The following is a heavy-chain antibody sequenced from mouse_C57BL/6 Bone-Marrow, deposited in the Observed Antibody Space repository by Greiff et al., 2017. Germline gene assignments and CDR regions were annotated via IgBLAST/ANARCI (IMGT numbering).Heavy chain of an antibody. J-gene: IGHJ2*01. Sequence: QVQLQQSGAELARPGASVKLSCKASGYTFTSYGISWVKQRTGQGLEWIGEIYPRSGNTYYNEKFKGKATLTADKSSSTAYMELRSLTSEDSAVYFCAREVITTVVATFDYWGQGTTLTVSS. CDR1: GYTFTSYG. V-gene: IGHV1-81*01. CDR2: IYPRSGNT. D-gene: IGHD1-1*01. CDR3: AREVITTVVATFDY.